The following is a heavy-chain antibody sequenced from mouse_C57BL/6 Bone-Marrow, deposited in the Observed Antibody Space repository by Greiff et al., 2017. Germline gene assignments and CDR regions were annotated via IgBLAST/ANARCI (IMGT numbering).Heavy chain of an antibody. CDR1: GYTFTEYT. CDR3: ARHVGIATVVAPYWYFDV. Sequence: QVHVKQSGAELVKPGASVKMSCKASGYTFTEYTIHWVKQRSGQGLEWIGWFYPGSGSITYNEKFKDKATLTADKSSSTAYMELSRLTSEDSAVYLCARHVGIATVVAPYWYFDVWGTGTTVTVHS. V-gene: IGHV1-62-2*01. CDR2: FYPGSGSI. J-gene: IGHJ1*03. D-gene: IGHD1-1*01.